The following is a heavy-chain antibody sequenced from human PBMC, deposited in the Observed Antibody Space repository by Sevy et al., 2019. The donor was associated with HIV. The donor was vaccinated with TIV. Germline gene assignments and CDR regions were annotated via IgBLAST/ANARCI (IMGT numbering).Heavy chain of an antibody. CDR3: ARGDLDY. V-gene: IGHV3-7*01. J-gene: IGHJ4*02. CDR1: GFSVSRHW. Sequence: GGSLRLSCAASGFSVSRHWMSWVRQAPGKGLEWVATIKETGDEKFYVESVKGRFTFSGDNAKNLLSLQMTSLRVEDTAVYYCARGDLDYWGQGTLVTVSS. CDR2: IKETGDEK.